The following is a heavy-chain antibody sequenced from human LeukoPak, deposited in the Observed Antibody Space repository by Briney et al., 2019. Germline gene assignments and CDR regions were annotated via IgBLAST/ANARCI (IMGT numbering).Heavy chain of an antibody. CDR3: ARVRDGYKIDY. V-gene: IGHV1-2*06. CDR2: INPNSGGT. D-gene: IGHD5-24*01. Sequence: ASVKVSCKASGYTFTGYYMHWVRQAPGQGLEWMGRINPNSGGTNYAQKFQGRVTMTTDTSTSTVYMELRSLRSDDTAMYYCARVRDGYKIDYWGQGTLVTVSS. CDR1: GYTFTGYY. J-gene: IGHJ4*02.